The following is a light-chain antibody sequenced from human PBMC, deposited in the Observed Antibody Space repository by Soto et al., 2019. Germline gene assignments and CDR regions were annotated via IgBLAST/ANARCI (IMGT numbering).Light chain of an antibody. CDR1: SSDVGGYNY. CDR2: DVS. V-gene: IGLV2-14*03. CDR3: SSYTSSSTLA. J-gene: IGLJ2*01. Sequence: QSVLTQPASVSGSPGQSITISCTGTSSDVGGYNYVSWYQQHPGKAPKLMIHDVSNRPSGVSNRFSGSKSGNTASLTISGLQAEDEADYYCSSYTSSSTLAFGGGTKLTV.